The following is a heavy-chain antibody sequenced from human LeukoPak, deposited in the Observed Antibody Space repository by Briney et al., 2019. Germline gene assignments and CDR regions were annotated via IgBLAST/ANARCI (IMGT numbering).Heavy chain of an antibody. CDR1: GASISSYY. V-gene: IGHV4-4*09. CDR2: IHVSGGT. D-gene: IGHD4-23*01. Sequence: PSETLSLSCTVSGASISSYYWNWIRQSPGKGLEWIGYIHVSGGTSYDPSLKSRVIIAIDTSKNQFSLKLSSVTAADTAVYYCARGTSTVVTPNYYYYYSMDVWGKGITVTVSS. J-gene: IGHJ6*03. CDR3: ARGTSTVVTPNYYYYYSMDV.